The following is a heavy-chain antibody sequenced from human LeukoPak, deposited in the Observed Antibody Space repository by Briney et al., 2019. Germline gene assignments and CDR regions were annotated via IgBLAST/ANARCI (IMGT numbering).Heavy chain of an antibody. CDR3: ARGVPEYYDFWSGYFYYFDY. V-gene: IGHV4-59*01. CDR1: GGSTSSYY. D-gene: IGHD3-3*01. CDR2: IYYSGST. J-gene: IGHJ4*02. Sequence: SETLSFTCTVSGGSTSSYYWSWIRQPPGKGLEWIGYIYYSGSTNYNPSLKSRVTISVDTSKNQFSLKLTSVTAADTAVYYCARGVPEYYDFWSGYFYYFDYWGQGTLVTVSS.